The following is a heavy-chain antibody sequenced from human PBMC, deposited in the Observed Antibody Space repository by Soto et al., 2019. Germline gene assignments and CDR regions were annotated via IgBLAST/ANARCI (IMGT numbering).Heavy chain of an antibody. CDR2: IIPIFGTA. J-gene: IGHJ4*02. CDR1: GGPFSSYA. CDR3: AREGAMDTHYYFDY. V-gene: IGHV1-69*13. Sequence: SVKVSFKASGGPFSSYAISLVRQAPGQGLEWMGGIIPIFGTANYAQKFQGRVTITADESTSTAYMELSSLRSEDTAVYYCAREGAMDTHYYFDYWGQGTMVTVSS. D-gene: IGHD5-18*01.